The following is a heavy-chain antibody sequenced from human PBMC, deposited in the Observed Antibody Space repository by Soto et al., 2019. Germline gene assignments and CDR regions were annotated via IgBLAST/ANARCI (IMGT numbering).Heavy chain of an antibody. D-gene: IGHD2-21*02. J-gene: IGHJ6*02. Sequence: SETLSLTCAVYGGSFSGYYWTWIRQPPGKGLEWIGEINHSGTINFNPSLKSRLTISLDTSKKHFSLKLSSVTDADTAAYYCARADRTLVTSYSLDVWGQGTTVTVSS. CDR3: ARADRTLVTSYSLDV. V-gene: IGHV4-34*01. CDR2: INHSGTI. CDR1: GGSFSGYY.